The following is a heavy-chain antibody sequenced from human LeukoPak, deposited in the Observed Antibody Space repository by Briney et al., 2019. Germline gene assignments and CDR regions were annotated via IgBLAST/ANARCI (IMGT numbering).Heavy chain of an antibody. V-gene: IGHV1-46*01. CDR3: ARDGYGEDCYYMDV. CDR1: GYTFTNYY. CDR2: INRSGGRT. Sequence: ASVKVSCKASGYTFTNYYMHWVRQPPGQGLEWMGIINRSGGRTIYAQKFQGRVTMTRDTSTSTVYMELSSLRSEDTAVYYCARDGYGEDCYYMDVWGKGTTVTISS. D-gene: IGHD4-17*01. J-gene: IGHJ6*03.